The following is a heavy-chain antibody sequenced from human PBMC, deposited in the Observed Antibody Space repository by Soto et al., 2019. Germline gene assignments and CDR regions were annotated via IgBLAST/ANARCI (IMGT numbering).Heavy chain of an antibody. V-gene: IGHV3-11*06. CDR1: GFTFSDYF. J-gene: IGHJ5*02. D-gene: IGHD2-2*01. CDR3: VRDSARIVVVPRVDGDNWLDP. CDR2: ISGSSDNI. Sequence: GGSLRVSCAASGFTFSDYFMSWIRQAPGKGLEWVSFISGSSDNIKYADSVKGRFTISRDNAKNSLYLQMNSLRAEDTAVYYCVRDSARIVVVPRVDGDNWLDPWGQGTLVTVSS.